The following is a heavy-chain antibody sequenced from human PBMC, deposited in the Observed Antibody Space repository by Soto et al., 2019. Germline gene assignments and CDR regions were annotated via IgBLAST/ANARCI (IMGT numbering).Heavy chain of an antibody. CDR1: GFNFSSYS. CDR3: AKARGSSSWYSHYYYGMDV. J-gene: IGHJ6*02. D-gene: IGHD6-13*01. Sequence: GGSLRVSCAASGFNFSSYSMNWVRQAPGKGLEWASYISSSSSTIYYADSVKGRFTISRDNSKNTLYLQMNSLRAEDTAVYYCAKARGSSSWYSHYYYGMDVWGQGTTVTVSS. CDR2: ISSSSSTI. V-gene: IGHV3-48*01.